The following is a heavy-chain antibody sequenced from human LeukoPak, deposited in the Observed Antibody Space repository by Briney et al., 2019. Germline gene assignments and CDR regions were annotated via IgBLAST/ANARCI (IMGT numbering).Heavy chain of an antibody. CDR1: GFNFDRYT. CDR2: AGWAGGTT. V-gene: IGHV3-43*01. Sequence: GGSLRLSCATSGFNFDRYTIHWVRQAPGKGLEWVSLAGWAGGTTFYSDSVRGRFTISRDSGRKSVYLQINSLTTDDTAFYFCAKELDTMFFDYWGQGALVTVSS. J-gene: IGHJ4*02. D-gene: IGHD3-10*02. CDR3: AKELDTMFFDY.